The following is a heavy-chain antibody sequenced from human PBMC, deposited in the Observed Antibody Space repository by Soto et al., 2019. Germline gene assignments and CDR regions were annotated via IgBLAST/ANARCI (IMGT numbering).Heavy chain of an antibody. CDR1: GFTFTSHW. CDR3: VGGSGY. CDR2: IKQDGSEK. J-gene: IGHJ4*02. Sequence: EDQLVQSGGTVVQLGGSLRLSCTDTGFTFTSHWMTWVRQAPGKGLEWVANIKQDGSEKNYVDSVKGRFTISRDNAEKSLYLQMHSLRVEDTAVYYCVGGSGYWGQGTLVTVSS. D-gene: IGHD6-19*01. V-gene: IGHV3-7*03.